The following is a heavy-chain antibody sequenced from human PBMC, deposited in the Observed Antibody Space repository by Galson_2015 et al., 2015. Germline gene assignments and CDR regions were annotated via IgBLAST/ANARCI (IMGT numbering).Heavy chain of an antibody. Sequence: SLRLSCAASGFTFSTYAMTWVRQAPGKGLEWVSVISDGGGDTSYADSVKGRFTISRDNSKNTLYLQMNSLRAEDTAVYYCAKKAVTHRSWFDLWGQGTLVTVSP. CDR3: AKKAVTHRSWFDL. V-gene: IGHV3-23*01. J-gene: IGHJ5*02. CDR2: ISDGGGDT. D-gene: IGHD4-23*01. CDR1: GFTFSTYA.